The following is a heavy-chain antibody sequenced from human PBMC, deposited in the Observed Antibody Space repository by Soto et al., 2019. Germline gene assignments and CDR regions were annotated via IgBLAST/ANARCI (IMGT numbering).Heavy chain of an antibody. V-gene: IGHV1-69*13. CDR1: GCTFSSYA. D-gene: IGHD6-13*01. CDR3: ARDRRQQLARGIFDY. CDR2: IIPIFGTA. Sequence: SVKVSCKASGCTFSSYAISWVRQAPGQGLEWMGGIIPIFGTANYAQKFQGRVTITADESTSTAYMELSSLRSEDTAVYYCARDRRQQLARGIFDYWGQGTLVTVS. J-gene: IGHJ4*02.